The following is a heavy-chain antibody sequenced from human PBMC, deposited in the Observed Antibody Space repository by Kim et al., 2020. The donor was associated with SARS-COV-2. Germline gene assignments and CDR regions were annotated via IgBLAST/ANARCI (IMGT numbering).Heavy chain of an antibody. CDR2: FDPEDGET. J-gene: IGHJ5*02. CDR1: GYTLTELS. V-gene: IGHV1-24*01. CDR3: ATTSPHGNKDNWFDP. Sequence: ASVKVSCKVSGYTLTELSMHWVRQAPGKGLEWMGGFDPEDGETIYAQKFQGRVTMTEDTSTDTAYMELSSLRSEDTAVYYCATTSPHGNKDNWFDPWGQGTLVTVSS. D-gene: IGHD4-17*01.